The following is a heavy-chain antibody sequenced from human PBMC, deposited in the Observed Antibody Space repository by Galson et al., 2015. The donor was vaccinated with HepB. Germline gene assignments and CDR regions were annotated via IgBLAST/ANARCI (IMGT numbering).Heavy chain of an antibody. Sequence: QSGAEVKKPGESLKISCKGSGYSFTSYWIGWVRQMPGKGLEWMGIIYPGDSDTRYSPSFQGQVTISADKSVSTAYLQWSSLKASDTAMYYCATPGVRQRDHVSDDWYFDLWGRGTLDTVSS. CDR2: IYPGDSDT. J-gene: IGHJ2*01. CDR3: ATPGVRQRDHVSDDWYFDL. CDR1: GYSFTSYW. V-gene: IGHV5-51*03. D-gene: IGHD1-1*01.